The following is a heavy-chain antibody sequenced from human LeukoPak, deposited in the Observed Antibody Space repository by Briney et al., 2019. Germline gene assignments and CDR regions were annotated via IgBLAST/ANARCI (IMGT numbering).Heavy chain of an antibody. V-gene: IGHV3-30-3*01. CDR1: GFTFSSYA. Sequence: GGSLRLSCAASGFTFSSYAMHWVRQAPGKGLEWVAVISYDGSNKYYADSVKGRFTISRDNSKNTLYLQMNSLRAEDTAVYYCAGRLGLGSLDVWGQGTMVTVSS. CDR2: ISYDGSNK. D-gene: IGHD6-19*01. CDR3: AGRLGLGSLDV. J-gene: IGHJ3*01.